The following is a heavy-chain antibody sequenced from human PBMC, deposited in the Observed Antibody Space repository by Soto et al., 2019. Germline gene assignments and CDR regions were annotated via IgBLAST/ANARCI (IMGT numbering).Heavy chain of an antibody. Sequence: ASVKVSCRASGFSFTGYYIHWLRQAPGQGLEWMGWINAHSGGAEYAQKFQGRVTLTRDTSIATAYLTLTSLTSDDTALYYCAKDLTRQLAYWLDPWGQGTQVTVSS. J-gene: IGHJ5*02. CDR3: AKDLTRQLAYWLDP. V-gene: IGHV1-2*02. CDR2: INAHSGGA. CDR1: GFSFTGYY. D-gene: IGHD6-6*01.